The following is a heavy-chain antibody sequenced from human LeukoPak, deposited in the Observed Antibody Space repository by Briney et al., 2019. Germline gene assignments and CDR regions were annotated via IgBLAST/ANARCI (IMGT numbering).Heavy chain of an antibody. V-gene: IGHV4-39*01. J-gene: IGHJ3*02. Sequence: SETLSLTCTVSGGSISSSSYYWGWIRQPPGKGLEWIGEINHSGSTYYNPSLKSRVTISVDTSKNQFSLKLSSVTAADTAVYYCARPGYYYDSSGYQDAFDIWGQGTMVTVSS. D-gene: IGHD3-22*01. CDR2: INHSGST. CDR1: GGSISSSSYY. CDR3: ARPGYYYDSSGYQDAFDI.